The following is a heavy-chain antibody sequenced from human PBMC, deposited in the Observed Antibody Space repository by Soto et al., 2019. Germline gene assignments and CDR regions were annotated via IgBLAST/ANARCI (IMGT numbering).Heavy chain of an antibody. D-gene: IGHD3-3*01. CDR1: GYTFTSYY. V-gene: IGHV1-46*01. CDR3: ASNVLRFLEWSEGCLVV. CDR2: INPSGGST. Sequence: ASVKVSCKASGYTFTSYYMHWVRQAPGQGLEWMGIINPSGGSTSYAQKFQGRVTMTRDTSTSTVYMELSSLRSEDTAVYYCASNVLRFLEWSEGCLVVWGQGTTVTVSS. J-gene: IGHJ6*02.